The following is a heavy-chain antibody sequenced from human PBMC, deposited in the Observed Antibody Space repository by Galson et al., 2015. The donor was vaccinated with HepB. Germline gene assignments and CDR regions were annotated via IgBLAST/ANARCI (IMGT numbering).Heavy chain of an antibody. V-gene: IGHV4-59*08. CDR1: GGSISSYY. Sequence: SETLSLTCTVSGGSISSYYWSWIRQPPGKGLEWIGYISNSGSTNYSPSLRSRVTVSRDTSNNQFSLKLSSVTAADTAVYYCARLVVVAAVAGYWFDPWGQGTLVTVSS. CDR3: ARLVVVAAVAGYWFDP. D-gene: IGHD2-15*01. J-gene: IGHJ5*02. CDR2: ISNSGST.